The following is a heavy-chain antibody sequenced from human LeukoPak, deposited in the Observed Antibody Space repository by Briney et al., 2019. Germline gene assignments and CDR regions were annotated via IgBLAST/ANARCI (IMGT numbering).Heavy chain of an antibody. Sequence: KPSETLSLTCTVSGGSISSSSYYWGWNRQPPGKGLEWIGSIYYSGSTYYNPSLKSRVTISVDTSKNQFSLKLSSVTAADTAVYYCARILAYYYYYMDVWGKGTTVTVSS. J-gene: IGHJ6*03. D-gene: IGHD3-3*01. CDR2: IYYSGST. V-gene: IGHV4-39*01. CDR1: GGSISSSSYY. CDR3: ARILAYYYYYMDV.